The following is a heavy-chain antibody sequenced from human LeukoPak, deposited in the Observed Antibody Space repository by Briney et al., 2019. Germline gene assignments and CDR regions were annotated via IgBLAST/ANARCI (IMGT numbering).Heavy chain of an antibody. V-gene: IGHV3-23*01. Sequence: GGSLRLSCAASGFTFSSYAMSWVRQAPGKGLEWVLGISGSGGSTYYADSVKGRFTISRDNSKNTLYLQMNSLRAEDTAVYYCAKRWADDTYYFDFWGQGNLVTVSS. CDR2: ISGSGGST. CDR1: GFTFSSYA. J-gene: IGHJ4*02. CDR3: AKRWADDTYYFDF. D-gene: IGHD1-1*01.